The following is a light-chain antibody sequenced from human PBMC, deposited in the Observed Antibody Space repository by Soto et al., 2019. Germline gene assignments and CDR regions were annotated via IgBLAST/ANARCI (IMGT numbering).Light chain of an antibody. Sequence: DIQLTQSPSFLSSSVGDRVTITCRASQGISSYLAWYQQNPGKAPKLLIYAASTVQRGVPSSFSGSGSGTEFPLTISSLQPEDFSTYYCQRYGTFGHGTLVEIK. CDR2: AAS. J-gene: IGKJ5*01. CDR1: QGISSY. CDR3: QRYGT. V-gene: IGKV1-9*01.